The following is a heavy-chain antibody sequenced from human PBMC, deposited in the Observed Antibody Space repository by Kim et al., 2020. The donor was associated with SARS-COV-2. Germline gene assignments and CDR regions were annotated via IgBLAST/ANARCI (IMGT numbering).Heavy chain of an antibody. D-gene: IGHD3-3*01. V-gene: IGHV3-13*01. Sequence: GGSLRLSCAVSGFTFSSYDMHWVRQATGKGLEWVSAIGTAGDTYNPGPVKGRFTISRENAKTSLYLQMNSLRAGDTAVYYCTRGRSPNYDFWSAYPEEDYIDVWGKGTTVTVSS. CDR3: TRGRSPNYDFWSAYPEEDYIDV. J-gene: IGHJ6*03. CDR1: GFTFSSYD. CDR2: IGTAGDT.